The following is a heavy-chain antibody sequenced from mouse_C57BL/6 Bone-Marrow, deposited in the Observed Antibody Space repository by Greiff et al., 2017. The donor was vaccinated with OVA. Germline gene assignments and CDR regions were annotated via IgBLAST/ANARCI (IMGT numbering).Heavy chain of an antibody. Sequence: VQLQQPGAELVKPGASVKMSCKASGYTFTSYWITWVKQRPGQGLEWIGDIYPGSGSTNYNEKFKSKATLTVDKSSSTAYMQLSSLTSEDSAVYYCAIPYDYDGYYFDYWGQGTTLTVSS. CDR3: AIPYDYDGYYFDY. D-gene: IGHD2-4*01. CDR2: IYPGSGST. J-gene: IGHJ2*01. V-gene: IGHV1-55*01. CDR1: GYTFTSYW.